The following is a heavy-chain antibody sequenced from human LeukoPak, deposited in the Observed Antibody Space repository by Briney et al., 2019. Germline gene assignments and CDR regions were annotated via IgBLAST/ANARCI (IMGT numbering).Heavy chain of an antibody. CDR1: GYSFTSYD. CDR2: MNPNSGNT. D-gene: IGHD2-15*01. J-gene: IGHJ3*02. CDR3: ARVRSPPYCGGDSCSSLDAFDI. V-gene: IGHV1-8*01. Sequence: GASVKVSCKASGYSFTSYDIKGVRQATGQGVEGLGWMNPNSGNTGYAQKFQGRVTMTRGTSIITAYMELSSLRSEDTAVYYCARVRSPPYCGGDSCSSLDAFDIWGQGTMITVSS.